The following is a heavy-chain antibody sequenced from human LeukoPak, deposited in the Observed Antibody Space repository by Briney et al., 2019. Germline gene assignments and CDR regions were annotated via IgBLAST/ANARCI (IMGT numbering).Heavy chain of an antibody. D-gene: IGHD3-10*01. CDR3: ASLARGSGVDY. Sequence: QAGGSLRLSCAASGFTFSSYGMHWVRQAPGKGLEWVAVIWYDGSNKYYADSVKGRFTISRDNSKNTLYLQMNSLRAEDTAVYYCASLARGSGVDYWGQGTLVTVSS. CDR2: IWYDGSNK. J-gene: IGHJ4*02. CDR1: GFTFSSYG. V-gene: IGHV3-33*08.